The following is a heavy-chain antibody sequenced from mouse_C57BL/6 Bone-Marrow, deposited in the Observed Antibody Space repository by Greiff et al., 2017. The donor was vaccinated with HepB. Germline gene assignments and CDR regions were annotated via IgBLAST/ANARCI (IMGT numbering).Heavy chain of an antibody. V-gene: IGHV5-12*01. CDR2: ISNGGGST. D-gene: IGHD2-1*01. CDR3: ARRNGKAMDY. J-gene: IGHJ4*01. Sequence: EVHLVESGGGLVQPGGSLKLSCAASGFTFSDYYMYWVRQTPEKRLEWVAYISNGGGSTYYPDTVKGRFTISRDNAKNTLYLQMSRLKSEDTAMYYCARRNGKAMDYWGQGTSVTVSS. CDR1: GFTFSDYY.